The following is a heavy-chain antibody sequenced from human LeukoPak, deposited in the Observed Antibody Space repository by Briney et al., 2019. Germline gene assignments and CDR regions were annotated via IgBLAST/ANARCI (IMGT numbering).Heavy chain of an antibody. CDR2: IYSGGST. V-gene: IGHV3-53*01. Sequence: PGGSLRLSCAASGFTVSSNYMSWVRQAPGKGLEWVSVIYSGGSTYYADSVKGRFTISRDNSKNTLYLQMNSLRVEDTAVYFCARDPNGDYIGTFDMWGRGTMVNVSS. CDR1: GFTVSSNY. CDR3: ARDPNGDYIGTFDM. D-gene: IGHD4-17*01. J-gene: IGHJ3*02.